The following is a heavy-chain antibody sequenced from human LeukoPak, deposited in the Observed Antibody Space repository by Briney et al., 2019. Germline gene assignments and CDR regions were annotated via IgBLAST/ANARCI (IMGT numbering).Heavy chain of an antibody. CDR1: EYTFTSYY. CDR2: MNPNSGNT. Sequence: ASVKVSCKASEYTFTSYYMHWVRQATGQGLEWMGWMNPNSGNTGYAQKFQGRVTMTRNTSISTAYMELSSLRSEDTAVYYCARVITFGGVIVLFDYWGQGTLVTVSS. V-gene: IGHV1-8*02. D-gene: IGHD3-16*02. CDR3: ARVITFGGVIVLFDY. J-gene: IGHJ4*02.